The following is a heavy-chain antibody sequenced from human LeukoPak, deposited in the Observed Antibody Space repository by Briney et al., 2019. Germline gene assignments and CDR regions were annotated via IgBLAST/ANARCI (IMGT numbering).Heavy chain of an antibody. J-gene: IGHJ5*02. D-gene: IGHD1-20*01. CDR1: GGSFSGYY. CDR2: INHSGST. Sequence: PSETLSLTCAVYGGSFSGYYWSWIRQPPGKGLEWIGEINHSGSTNYNPSLKSRVTISVDTSKNQFSLKLGSVTAADTAVYYCARGGITGTTGAGWFDPWGQGTLVTVS. V-gene: IGHV4-34*01. CDR3: ARGGITGTTGAGWFDP.